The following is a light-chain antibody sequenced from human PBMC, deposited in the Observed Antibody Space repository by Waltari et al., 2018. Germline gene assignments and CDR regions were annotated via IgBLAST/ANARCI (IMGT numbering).Light chain of an antibody. CDR3: QSYDSSLRGFYV. Sequence: QSVLTQPPSLSGAPGQRVTISCTGSSSNIGAGYGVQWYQQFPGTAPKLLIYGNTNRPAGVPARFSGSKSGPSASVAITVLQAGDGTDYYCQSYDSSLRGFYVFGTGTKVTV. CDR1: SSNIGAGYG. V-gene: IGLV1-40*01. J-gene: IGLJ1*01. CDR2: GNT.